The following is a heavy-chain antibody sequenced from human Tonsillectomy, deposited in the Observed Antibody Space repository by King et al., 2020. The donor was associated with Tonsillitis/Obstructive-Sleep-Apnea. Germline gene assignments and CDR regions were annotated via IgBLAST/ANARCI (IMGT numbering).Heavy chain of an antibody. Sequence: VQLQESGPGLVKPSETLSLTCTVSGGSISSYYWSWIRQPPGKGLEWIGYIYYSGSTNYNPSLKSRVTISVDTSKNQFSLKLSSVTAADTAVYYCARHPYYDFWSGYFTFDYWGQGTLVTVSS. J-gene: IGHJ4*02. CDR3: ARHPYYDFWSGYFTFDY. V-gene: IGHV4-59*08. CDR2: IYYSGST. CDR1: GGSISSYY. D-gene: IGHD3-3*01.